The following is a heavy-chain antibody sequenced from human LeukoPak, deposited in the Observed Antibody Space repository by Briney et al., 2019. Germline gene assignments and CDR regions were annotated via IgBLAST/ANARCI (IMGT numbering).Heavy chain of an antibody. Sequence: GASVKVSCKTSGYTFTDYYMHWVRQAPGQGLEWMGWINPNSGDTNYAQKFQGRVTMTRDTSIRTAYMELSSLRSEDTAVYYCARAETVATMYYYYYYMDVWGKGTTVTVSS. CDR1: GYTFTDYY. CDR3: ARAETVATMYYYYYYMDV. J-gene: IGHJ6*03. V-gene: IGHV1-2*02. CDR2: INPNSGDT. D-gene: IGHD5-12*01.